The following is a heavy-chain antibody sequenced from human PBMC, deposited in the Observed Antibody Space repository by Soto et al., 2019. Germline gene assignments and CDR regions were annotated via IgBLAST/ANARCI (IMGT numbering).Heavy chain of an antibody. CDR3: ARSPNSFEY. CDR2: TIPIFGTA. J-gene: IGHJ4*02. V-gene: IGHV1-69*01. CDR1: GGTFSSYA. Sequence: QVQLVQSGAEMKKPGSSVKVSCKASGGTFSSYAIRWVRQAPGQWLEWMGGTIPIFGTANYAQKFQGRVTITEDESRSKADMELSSLRSEDTAVYYCARSPNSFEYWGQRTLVTVSS.